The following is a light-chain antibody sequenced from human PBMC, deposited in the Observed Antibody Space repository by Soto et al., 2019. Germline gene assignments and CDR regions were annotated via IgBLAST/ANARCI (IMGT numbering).Light chain of an antibody. J-gene: IGKJ3*01. CDR1: QGIANY. CDR3: QNYNSAPFT. Sequence: DIQMTQSPSSLSASVGDRLTITCRASQGIANYLAWYQQKPGKVPKLLIYAAYTLQSGVPSRFSGSGSGTDFTLTITSLQPEDVATYYCQNYNSAPFTFGPWTKVDIK. V-gene: IGKV1-27*01. CDR2: AAY.